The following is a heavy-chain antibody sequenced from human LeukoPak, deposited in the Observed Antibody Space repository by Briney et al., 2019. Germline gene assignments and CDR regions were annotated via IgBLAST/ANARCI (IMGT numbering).Heavy chain of an antibody. CDR2: INWNGGST. Sequence: AGGSLRLSCAASGFTFDDYGMSWLRQAPGQGLEWVSGINWNGGSTGYADSVKGRFTISRDNAKNSLYLQMNSLRAEDTALYYCARDKYVMDTAMVGPILDYWGQGTLVTVSS. CDR1: GFTFDDYG. J-gene: IGHJ4*02. V-gene: IGHV3-20*04. D-gene: IGHD5-18*01. CDR3: ARDKYVMDTAMVGPILDY.